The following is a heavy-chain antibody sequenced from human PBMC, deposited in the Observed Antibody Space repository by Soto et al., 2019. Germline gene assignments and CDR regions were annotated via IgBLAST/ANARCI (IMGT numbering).Heavy chain of an antibody. Sequence: SETLSLTCTISGDSINNYFWNWIRQTPGKGLEWIGYISYSGSTNYNPSLKSRVTISLDTSKRQFSLKLTSVTAADTAVYYCARVGSGSYYDFNWFDPWGRGTLVTVSS. D-gene: IGHD1-26*01. J-gene: IGHJ5*02. V-gene: IGHV4-59*01. CDR3: ARVGSGSYYDFNWFDP. CDR1: GDSINNYF. CDR2: ISYSGST.